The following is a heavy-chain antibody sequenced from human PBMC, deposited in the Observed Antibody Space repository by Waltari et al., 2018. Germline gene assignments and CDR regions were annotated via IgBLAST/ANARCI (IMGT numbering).Heavy chain of an antibody. V-gene: IGHV4-38-2*02. Sequence: QVQLRESGPGLVRSSETLSLTCTVSGHSVNNVFYWAWIRQSPGGGLEWIAGIYHTGSSHYNSSLKSRVSISTDMSTKQFFLTLTHLTAADTAVYYCAEEGNTTAGLFDSWGQGTLVTVSS. CDR1: GHSVNNVFY. J-gene: IGHJ4*02. CDR2: IYHTGSS. D-gene: IGHD6-25*01. CDR3: AEEGNTTAGLFDS.